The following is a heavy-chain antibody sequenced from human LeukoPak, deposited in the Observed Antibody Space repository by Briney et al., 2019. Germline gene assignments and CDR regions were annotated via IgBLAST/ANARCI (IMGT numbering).Heavy chain of an antibody. CDR3: ARPSSLYGGTSEDY. D-gene: IGHD4-23*01. CDR1: GWRFSTYW. CDR2: IYPGDSDT. J-gene: IGHJ4*02. V-gene: IGHV5-51*01. Sequence: ESLNVSCMGSGWRFSTYWSAWLRQMPAKGREGMGIIYPGDSDTRYSPSLDGQVTISADKSVSPTYLQWSSLQASDTAMYYCARPSSLYGGTSEDYWGQGTLVTVSS.